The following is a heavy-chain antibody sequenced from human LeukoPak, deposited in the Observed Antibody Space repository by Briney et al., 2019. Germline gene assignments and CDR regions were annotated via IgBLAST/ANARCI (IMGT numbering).Heavy chain of an antibody. J-gene: IGHJ5*02. D-gene: IGHD3-3*01. CDR1: GYTFTGYY. V-gene: IGHV1-2*06. CDR2: INPNSGGT. CDR3: ARDRNDFWSGYYSWFDP. Sequence: ASVKISCKASGYTFTGYYMHWVRQAPGQGLEWMGRINPNSGGTNYAQKFQGRLTMTRDTSISTAYMELRRLRSDDTAVYYCARDRNDFWSGYYSWFDPWGQRTLVTVSS.